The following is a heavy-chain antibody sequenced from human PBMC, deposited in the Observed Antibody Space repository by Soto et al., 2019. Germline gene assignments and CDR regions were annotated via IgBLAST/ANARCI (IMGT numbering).Heavy chain of an antibody. Sequence: QITLKESSPTLVKPTQTLTLTCSFSGFSLYTGGVGVGWIRQPPGKALEWLALLYWDDIRRYNPSLKNTLTIAKDTSENQVVLTVTDMGPVDTGTYFCAHYTTDTYFDVWGKGATVTVSS. CDR1: GFSLYTGGVG. CDR2: LYWDDIR. V-gene: IGHV2-5*02. D-gene: IGHD1-1*01. J-gene: IGHJ6*04. CDR3: AHYTTDTYFDV.